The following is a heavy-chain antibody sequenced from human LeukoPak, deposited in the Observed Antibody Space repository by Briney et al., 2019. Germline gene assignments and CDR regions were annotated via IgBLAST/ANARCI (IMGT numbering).Heavy chain of an antibody. CDR1: GFTFDDYG. CDR2: ISSSSSYI. V-gene: IGHV3-21*01. D-gene: IGHD1-26*01. Sequence: GGSLRLSCAASGFTFDDYGMSWVRQAPVKGLEWVSSISSSSSYIYYADSVKGRFTISRDNAKNSLYLQMNSLRAEDTAVYYCAREPPRKVGATTDFDYWGQGTLVTVSS. CDR3: AREPPRKVGATTDFDY. J-gene: IGHJ4*02.